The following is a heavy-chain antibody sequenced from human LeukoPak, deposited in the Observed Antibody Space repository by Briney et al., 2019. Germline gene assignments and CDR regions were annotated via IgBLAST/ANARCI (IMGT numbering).Heavy chain of an antibody. CDR1: GYTFTGYF. CDR2: INSNSGGT. V-gene: IGHV1-2*06. Sequence: ASVKVSCKTSGYTFTGYFMHWVRQAPGQGPEWMGRINSNSGGTNYAQKFQGRVTLTRDTSISTAYMELSRLRSDDTAVYYCARTLGELSPLDAFDIWGQGTMVTVSS. CDR3: ARTLGELSPLDAFDI. D-gene: IGHD3-10*01. J-gene: IGHJ3*02.